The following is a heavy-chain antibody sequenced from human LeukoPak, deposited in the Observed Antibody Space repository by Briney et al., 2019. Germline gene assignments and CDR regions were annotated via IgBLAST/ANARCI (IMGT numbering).Heavy chain of an antibody. CDR3: AKLTRPRWLQLDFDY. D-gene: IGHD5-24*01. CDR1: GITFSNYG. J-gene: IGHJ4*02. V-gene: IGHV3-23*01. CDR2: ISGSGGST. Sequence: PGGSLRLSCVASGITFSNYGMHWVRQAPGKGLEWVSAISGSGGSTYYADSVKGRFTISRDNSKNTLYLQMNSLRAEDTAVYYCAKLTRPRWLQLDFDYWGQGTLVTVSS.